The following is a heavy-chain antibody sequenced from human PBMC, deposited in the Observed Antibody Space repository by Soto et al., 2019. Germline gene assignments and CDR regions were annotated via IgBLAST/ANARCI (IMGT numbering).Heavy chain of an antibody. CDR3: ARSSGRRHVFTFDYGLDV. CDR1: GFSVGDNY. CDR2: SSSSGGYT. D-gene: IGHD3-16*01. Sequence: PGGSLRLSFAASGFSVGDNYMTWIRQAPGKGLEWLSYSSSSGGYTNYADSVKGRFTISRDNAKNSLYLQMDSLRAEGTAVYFCARSSGRRHVFTFDYGLDVWGQGTTVTVSS. J-gene: IGHJ6*02. V-gene: IGHV3-11*06.